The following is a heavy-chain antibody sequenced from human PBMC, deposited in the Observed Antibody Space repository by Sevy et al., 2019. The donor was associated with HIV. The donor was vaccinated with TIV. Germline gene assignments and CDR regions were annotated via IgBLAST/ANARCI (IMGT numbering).Heavy chain of an antibody. D-gene: IGHD3-10*01. Sequence: GGSLRLSCAASGFTFSDYYMSWIRQAPGKGLEWVSYISSSGSTIYYADSVKDRFTISRDNAKNSLYLQMNSLRAEDTAVYYCARRRIEITNGHDAFDIWGQGTMVTVSS. V-gene: IGHV3-11*01. CDR1: GFTFSDYY. CDR2: ISSSGSTI. CDR3: ARRRIEITNGHDAFDI. J-gene: IGHJ3*02.